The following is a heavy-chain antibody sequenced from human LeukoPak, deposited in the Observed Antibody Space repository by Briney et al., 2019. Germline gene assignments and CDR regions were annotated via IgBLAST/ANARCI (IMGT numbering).Heavy chain of an antibody. CDR3: ARDWFFGVFTPFFGY. CDR1: GYTFISFG. V-gene: IGHV1-18*01. J-gene: IGHJ4*02. CDR2: ISPSNANT. Sequence: ASVKVSCKASGYTFISFGITWVRQAPGQGLEWVGWISPSNANTNYAQKFQGRVTLTTDTSTSTAYMEVRSLTSDDTAIYYCARDWFFGVFTPFFGYWGQGTLVTVSS. D-gene: IGHD3-3*01.